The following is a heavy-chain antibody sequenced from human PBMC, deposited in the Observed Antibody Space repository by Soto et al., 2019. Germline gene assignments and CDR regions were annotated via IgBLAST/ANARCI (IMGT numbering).Heavy chain of an antibody. CDR1: VGSVSSGSYY. J-gene: IGHJ4*02. Sequence: PSETLSLTYTVSVGSVSSGSYYWNWIRQPPGKGLEWIGSIYHSGSTDYNPSLKSRVTISVDTSKNQFSLKLGSVTAADTAVYYCATVSLQLTTMDYWGQGALVTVSS. V-gene: IGHV4-61*01. CDR2: IYHSGST. CDR3: ATVSLQLTTMDY. D-gene: IGHD4-4*01.